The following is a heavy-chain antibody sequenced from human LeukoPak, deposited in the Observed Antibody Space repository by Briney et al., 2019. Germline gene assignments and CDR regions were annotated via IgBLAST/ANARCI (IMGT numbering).Heavy chain of an antibody. CDR2: ISYDGSNK. CDR3: ARDSRFFGVVIVYYYYGMDV. CDR1: GFTFSSYA. D-gene: IGHD3-3*01. V-gene: IGHV3-30-3*01. Sequence: GGSLRLSCAASGFTFSSYAMHWVRQAPGKGLEWVAVISYDGSNKYYADSVKGRFTISRDNSKNTLYLQMNSLRAEDTAVYYCARDSRFFGVVIVYYYYGMDVWGQGTTVTVSS. J-gene: IGHJ6*02.